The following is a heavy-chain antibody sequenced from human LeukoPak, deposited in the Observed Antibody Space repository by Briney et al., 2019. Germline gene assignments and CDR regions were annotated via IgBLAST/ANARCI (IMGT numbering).Heavy chain of an antibody. CDR2: INHSGST. CDR1: GGSFSGYY. CDR3: ARRRTTYYYGSGSKYNWFDP. J-gene: IGHJ5*02. Sequence: SETLSLTCAVYGGSFSGYYWSWIRQPPGKGLEWIGEINHSGSTNYNPSLKSRVTISVDTSKNQFSLKLSSVTAADTAVYYCARRRTTYYYGSGSKYNWFDPWGQGTLVTVSS. V-gene: IGHV4-34*01. D-gene: IGHD3-10*01.